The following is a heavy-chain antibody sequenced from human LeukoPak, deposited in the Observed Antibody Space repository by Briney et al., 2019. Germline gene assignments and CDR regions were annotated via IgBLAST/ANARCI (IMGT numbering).Heavy chain of an antibody. V-gene: IGHV3-21*01. CDR1: GFTSSSYW. D-gene: IGHD4-17*01. CDR2: ISSSSSYI. CDR3: AHTVTPRYFQF. J-gene: IGHJ1*01. Sequence: PGGSLRLSCAASGFTSSSYWMHWVRQAPGKGLEWVSFISSSSSYIYYAYSVKGRFTISRDNAKNSLYLQMNSLRTEDTALYYCAHTVTPRYFQFWGQGTLVTVSS.